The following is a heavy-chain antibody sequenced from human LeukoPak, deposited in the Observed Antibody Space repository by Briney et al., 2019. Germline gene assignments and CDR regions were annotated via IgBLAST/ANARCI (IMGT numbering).Heavy chain of an antibody. CDR1: GGSISSGGYS. D-gene: IGHD5-18*01. CDR2: IYYSGST. CDR3: ASVVDTAMGPEMYFDY. V-gene: IGHV4-30-4*07. Sequence: SETLSLTCAVSGGSISSGGYSWSWIRQPPGKGLEWIGYIYYSGSTYYNPSLKSRVTISVDTSKNQFSLKLSSVTAADTAVYYCASVVDTAMGPEMYFDYWGQGTLVTVSS. J-gene: IGHJ4*02.